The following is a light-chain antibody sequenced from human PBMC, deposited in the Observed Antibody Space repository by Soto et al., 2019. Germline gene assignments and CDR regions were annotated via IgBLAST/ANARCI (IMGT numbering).Light chain of an antibody. V-gene: IGLV2-14*01. CDR3: ASWDDGLNGPV. CDR2: EVS. J-gene: IGLJ2*01. CDR1: SSDVGGYNY. Sequence: QSALTQPASVSGSPGQSITISCTGTSSDVGGYNYVSWYQQHPGKAPKLMIFEVSNRPSGVSHRFSGSKSGNTASLTISGLQAEDEADYYCASWDDGLNGPVFGGGTKVTVL.